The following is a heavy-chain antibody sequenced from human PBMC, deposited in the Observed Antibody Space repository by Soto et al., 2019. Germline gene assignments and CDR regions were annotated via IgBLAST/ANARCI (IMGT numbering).Heavy chain of an antibody. J-gene: IGHJ5*02. CDR2: IYYSGSS. D-gene: IGHD2-15*01. V-gene: IGHV4-31*03. Sequence: QVQLQESGPGLVKPSQTLSLTCTVSSASISSGNYYWTWIRQHPGKGLEWIGYIYYSGSSYYNPSLESRVTISVDTSKNQFSLKLSSVTAADTAVYYCAREGNCSGGSCYRWFDPWGQGTLVTVSS. CDR3: AREGNCSGGSCYRWFDP. CDR1: SASISSGNYY.